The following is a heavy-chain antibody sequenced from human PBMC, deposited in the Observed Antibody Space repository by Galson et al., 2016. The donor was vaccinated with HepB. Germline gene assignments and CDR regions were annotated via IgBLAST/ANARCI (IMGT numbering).Heavy chain of an antibody. CDR3: VADHGGRDCFDF. V-gene: IGHV3-23*01. CDR1: GFTFSAYA. CDR2: ITDSGAKT. Sequence: SLRLSCAASGFTFSAYAMAWARQAPGKGLEWVSGITDSGAKTYYAASVRGRFSISRDDSKSTPYLRMTNLRVEDTALYYCVADHGGRDCFDFWGRGTMVTVSS. J-gene: IGHJ3*01. D-gene: IGHD2-21*02.